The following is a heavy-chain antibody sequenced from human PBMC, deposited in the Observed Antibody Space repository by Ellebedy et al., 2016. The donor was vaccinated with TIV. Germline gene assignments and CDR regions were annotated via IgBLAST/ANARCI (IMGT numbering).Heavy chain of an antibody. CDR3: ARHEYSGYEYFNDY. J-gene: IGHJ4*02. V-gene: IGHV4-59*08. CDR2: IHYSGST. CDR1: GVSISSYY. D-gene: IGHD5-12*01. Sequence: SETLSLXCTVSGVSISSYYWSWLRQPPGKGLEWIGYIHYSGSTNDNPSLKSRVALSVDTSKNQFSLKLSSVTAADTAVYYCARHEYSGYEYFNDYWGQGTLVTVSS.